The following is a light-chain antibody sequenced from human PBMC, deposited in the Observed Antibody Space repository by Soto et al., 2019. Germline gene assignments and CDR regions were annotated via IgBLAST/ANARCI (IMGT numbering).Light chain of an antibody. CDR1: QSISSY. Sequence: DIQMTQSPSSLSASVGDRVTITCRASQSISSYLNWYQQKPGKAPKLLIYAASSLQSGVPSRFSGNGSGTDFTLTISSLQPEDFATYYCQQSYSTPRTFGQGTKV. V-gene: IGKV1-39*01. CDR2: AAS. J-gene: IGKJ1*01. CDR3: QQSYSTPRT.